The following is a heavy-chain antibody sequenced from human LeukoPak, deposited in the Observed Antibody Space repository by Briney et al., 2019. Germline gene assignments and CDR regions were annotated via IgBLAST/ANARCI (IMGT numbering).Heavy chain of an antibody. CDR3: VQYGGIRQYYYYYGMDV. J-gene: IGHJ6*02. CDR2: IYYSGST. Sequence: SETLSLTCTVSGGSISSSSYYWGWIRQPPGKGLEWIGSIYYSGSTYYNPSLKSRVTISVDTSKNQFSLKLSSATAADTAVYYCVQYGGIRQYYYYYGMDVWGQGTTVTVSS. V-gene: IGHV4-39*01. D-gene: IGHD4-23*01. CDR1: GGSISSSSYY.